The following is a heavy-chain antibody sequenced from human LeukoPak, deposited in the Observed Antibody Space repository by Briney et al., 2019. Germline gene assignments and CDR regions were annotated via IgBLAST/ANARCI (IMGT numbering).Heavy chain of an antibody. CDR1: GFTFSSYA. CDR2: IKEDGSEK. D-gene: IGHD6-19*01. Sequence: PGGSLRLSCAASGFTFSSYAMHWVRQAPGKGLEWVANIKEDGSEKYYVDSVMGRFTISRDNSKNTLYLQMNSLRAEDTAVYYCARVKRKWLVRGDYYFDYWGQGTLVTVSS. CDR3: ARVKRKWLVRGDYYFDY. J-gene: IGHJ4*02. V-gene: IGHV3-7*03.